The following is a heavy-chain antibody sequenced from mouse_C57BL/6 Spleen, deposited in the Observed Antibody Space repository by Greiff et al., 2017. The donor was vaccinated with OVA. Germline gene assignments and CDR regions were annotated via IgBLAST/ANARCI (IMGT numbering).Heavy chain of an antibody. CDR2: IYPGDGDT. CDR3: ARYSSGYSYFDY. J-gene: IGHJ2*01. V-gene: IGHV1-80*01. Sequence: QVQLQQSGAELVKPGASVKISCKASGYAFSSYWMNWVKQRPGKGLEWIGQIYPGDGDTTYNGKFKGKATLTADKSSSTAYMQLSSLTSEDSAVYFCARYSSGYSYFDYWGQGTTLTVSS. D-gene: IGHD3-2*02. CDR1: GYAFSSYW.